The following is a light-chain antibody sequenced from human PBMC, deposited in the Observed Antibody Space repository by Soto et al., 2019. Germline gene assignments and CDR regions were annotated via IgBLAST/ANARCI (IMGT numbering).Light chain of an antibody. V-gene: IGKV3-15*01. CDR3: QQYNDWPFA. CDR2: NAS. Sequence: EIVMTQSPATLSVSPGERATLSCRASQSIGSTLAWYQQNPGQAPRLLIYNASFRAPGIPVRFSGSGSGTEFTLTINGLQSEDFAVYYCQQYNDWPFAFGPGTKVDVK. CDR1: QSIGST. J-gene: IGKJ3*01.